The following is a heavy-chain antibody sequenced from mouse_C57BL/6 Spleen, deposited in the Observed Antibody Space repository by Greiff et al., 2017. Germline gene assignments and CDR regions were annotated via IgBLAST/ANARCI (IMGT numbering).Heavy chain of an antibody. D-gene: IGHD1-1*01. CDR1: GYTFTNYW. CDR2: IYPGGGYT. V-gene: IGHV1-63*01. CDR3: ARTYGSSYDYAMDY. J-gene: IGHJ4*01. Sequence: QVQLQQSGAELVRPGTSVKMSCKASGYTFTNYWIGWAKQRPGHGLEWIGDIYPGGGYTNYNEKFKGKATLTADKSSSTAYMQFSSLTSEDSAIYYGARTYGSSYDYAMDYWGQGTSVTVSS.